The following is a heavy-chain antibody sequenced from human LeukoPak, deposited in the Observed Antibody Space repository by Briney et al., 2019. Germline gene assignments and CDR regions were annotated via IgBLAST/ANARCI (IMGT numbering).Heavy chain of an antibody. CDR1: GYSISSGYY. V-gene: IGHV4-38-2*01. J-gene: IGHJ4*02. Sequence: SETLSLTCAVSGYSISSGYYWGWIRQPPGKGLEWIGSIYHSGSTYYNPSLKSRVTISVDTSKNQFSLKLSSVTAADTAVYYCASTGPTSYFDYRGQGTLVTVSS. CDR2: IYHSGST. D-gene: IGHD1-1*01. CDR3: ASTGPTSYFDY.